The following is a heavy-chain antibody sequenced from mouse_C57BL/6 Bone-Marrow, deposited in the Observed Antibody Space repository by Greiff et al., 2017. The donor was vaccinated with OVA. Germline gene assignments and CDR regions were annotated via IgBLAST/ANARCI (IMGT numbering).Heavy chain of an antibody. CDR2: ILPGSGST. J-gene: IGHJ4*01. CDR3: ARRAYYSNYVRYAMDY. CDR1: GYTFTGYW. Sequence: VKLMESGAELMKPGASVKLSCKATGYTFTGYWIEWVKQRPGHGLEWIGEILPGSGSTNYNEKFKGKATFTADTSSNTAYMQLSSLTTEDSAIYYCARRAYYSNYVRYAMDYWGQGTSVTVSS. V-gene: IGHV1-9*01. D-gene: IGHD2-5*01.